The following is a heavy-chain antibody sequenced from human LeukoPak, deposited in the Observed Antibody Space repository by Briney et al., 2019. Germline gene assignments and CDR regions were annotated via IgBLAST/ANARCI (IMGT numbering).Heavy chain of an antibody. V-gene: IGHV3-33*01. D-gene: IGHD1-26*01. CDR3: ARGRSGSYPPGIY. J-gene: IGHJ4*02. CDR1: GFTFGSYD. Sequence: TGGSLRLSCAASGFTFGSYDVHWVRQAPGKGLEWVAVMWDDKSNKYYADSVKGRFTISRDSSKNTLYLQMNNLGAEDTAMYYCARGRSGSYPPGIYWGQGTLVTVSS. CDR2: MWDDKSNK.